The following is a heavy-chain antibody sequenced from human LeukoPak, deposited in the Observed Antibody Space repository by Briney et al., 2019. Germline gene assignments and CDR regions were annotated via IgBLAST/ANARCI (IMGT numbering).Heavy chain of an antibody. J-gene: IGHJ4*02. V-gene: IGHV3-21*01. Sequence: GGSLRLSCAASGFTFSSNSMNWVRQPQGKGLEWVSSISSSSSYIYYADSVKGRFTISRDNAKNSLYLQMNSLRAEDTAVYYCARGIFFFDYWGQGTLVTVSS. CDR3: ARGIFFFDY. CDR2: ISSSSSYI. CDR1: GFTFSSNS. D-gene: IGHD3-3*01.